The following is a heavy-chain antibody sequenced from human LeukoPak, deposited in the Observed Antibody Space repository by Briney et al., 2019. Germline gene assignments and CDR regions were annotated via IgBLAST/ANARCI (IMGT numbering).Heavy chain of an antibody. D-gene: IGHD5-12*01. CDR2: MNPNSGNT. Sequence: ASVKVSCKASGYTFTSYDINWVRQATGQGLEWMGWMNPNSGNTGYAQKFQGRVTITTDESTSTAYMELSSLRSEDTAVYYCARAIVATITLGFGYWGQGTLVTVSS. J-gene: IGHJ4*02. CDR3: ARAIVATITLGFGY. CDR1: GYTFTSYD. V-gene: IGHV1-8*01.